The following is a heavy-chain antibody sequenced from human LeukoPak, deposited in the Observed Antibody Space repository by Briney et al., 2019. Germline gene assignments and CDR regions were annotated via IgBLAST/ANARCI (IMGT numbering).Heavy chain of an antibody. Sequence: ASVKVSCKASGYTFTSYDINWVRQATGQGLEWMGWINPNSGGTNYAQKFQGRVTMTRDTSISTAYMELSRLRSDDTAVYYCARDPVYYDSSGFNWFDPWGQGTLVTVSS. V-gene: IGHV1-2*02. CDR3: ARDPVYYDSSGFNWFDP. D-gene: IGHD3-22*01. CDR2: INPNSGGT. CDR1: GYTFTSYD. J-gene: IGHJ5*02.